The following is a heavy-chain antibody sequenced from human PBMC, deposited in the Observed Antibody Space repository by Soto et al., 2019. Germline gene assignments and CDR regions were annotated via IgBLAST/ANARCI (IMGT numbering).Heavy chain of an antibody. CDR1: GYTFTGYY. D-gene: IGHD6-6*01. V-gene: IGHV1-2*02. CDR3: AGGEGQLRANYYYGMDV. CDR2: INHNSGGT. Sequence: ASVKDSCKASGYTFTGYYMHWVRQAPGQGLEWMGWINHNSGGTNYAQKFQGRVTMTRDTSISTAYMELSRLRSDDTAVYYCAGGEGQLRANYYYGMDVWGQGTTVTVSS. J-gene: IGHJ6*02.